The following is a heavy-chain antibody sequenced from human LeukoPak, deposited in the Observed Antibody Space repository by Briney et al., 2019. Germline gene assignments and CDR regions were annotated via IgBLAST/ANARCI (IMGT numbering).Heavy chain of an antibody. CDR1: GGSISSSSYY. Sequence: PSETLSLTCTVSGGSISSSSYYWGWIRQPPGKGLEWIGSIYYSGSTYYNPSLKSRVTISVDTSKNQFSLKLSSVTAADTAVYYCARVGATALDYWGQGTLVTVSS. CDR3: ARVGATALDY. D-gene: IGHD1-26*01. CDR2: IYYSGST. J-gene: IGHJ4*02. V-gene: IGHV4-39*07.